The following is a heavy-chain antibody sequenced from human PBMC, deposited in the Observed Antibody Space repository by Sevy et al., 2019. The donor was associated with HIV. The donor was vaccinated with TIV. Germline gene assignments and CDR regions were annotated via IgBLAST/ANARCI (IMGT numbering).Heavy chain of an antibody. CDR1: GFTFSDSA. D-gene: IGHD4-17*01. CDR2: SRTKPNNYAT. CDR3: TCRYGRFDF. V-gene: IGHV3-73*01. J-gene: IGHJ4*01. Sequence: GESLKISCAASGFTFSDSAMYWVRQASGRGLEWVGRSRTKPNNYATALVAWLKDRFIISRDDSKNTTYLQMNSLKAEDTAVYFCTCRYGRFDFWGHGALVTVSS.